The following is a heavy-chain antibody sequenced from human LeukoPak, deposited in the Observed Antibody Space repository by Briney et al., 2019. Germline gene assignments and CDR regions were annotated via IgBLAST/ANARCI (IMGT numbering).Heavy chain of an antibody. CDR1: GGSISSYY. J-gene: IGHJ4*02. D-gene: IGHD5-12*01. V-gene: IGHV4-59*01. Sequence: KPSETLSLTCTVSGGSISSYYWSWIRQPPGKGLEWIGYIYYSGSTNYNPSLKSRVTISVDTSKNQFSLKLSSVTAADTAVYYCAREGGRWLQLGYFDYWGQRTLVTVSS. CDR2: IYYSGST. CDR3: AREGGRWLQLGYFDY.